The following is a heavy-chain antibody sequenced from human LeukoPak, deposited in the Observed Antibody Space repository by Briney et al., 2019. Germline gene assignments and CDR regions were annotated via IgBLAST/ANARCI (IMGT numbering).Heavy chain of an antibody. J-gene: IGHJ3*02. V-gene: IGHV1-2*02. CDR3: ARALFDDAFDI. D-gene: IGHD2-21*01. Sequence: ASVKVSCKASGYTFTGYYMHWVRQAPGQGLEWMGWINPNSGGTNYARKFQGRVTMTRDTSISTAYMELSRLRSDDTAVYYCARALFDDAFDIWGQGTMVTVSS. CDR2: INPNSGGT. CDR1: GYTFTGYY.